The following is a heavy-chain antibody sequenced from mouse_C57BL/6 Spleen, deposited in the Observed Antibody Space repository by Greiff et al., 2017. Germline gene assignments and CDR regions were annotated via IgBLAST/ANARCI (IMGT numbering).Heavy chain of an antibody. V-gene: IGHV2-5*01. J-gene: IGHJ1*03. CDR3: AKNYYYGSSGYCDV. CDR1: GFSLTSYG. D-gene: IGHD1-1*01. CDR2: IWRGGST. Sequence: VQLQQSGPGLVQPSQSLSITCTVSGFSLTSYGVHWVRQSPGKGLEWLGVIWRGGSTDYNAAFMSRLSITKDNSKSQVFFKMNSLQADDTAIYYCAKNYYYGSSGYCDVWGTGTTVTVSS.